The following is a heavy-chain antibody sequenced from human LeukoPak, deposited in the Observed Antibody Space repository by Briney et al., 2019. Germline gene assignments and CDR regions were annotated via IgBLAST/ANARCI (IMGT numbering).Heavy chain of an antibody. CDR2: IYYSGST. J-gene: IGHJ3*02. Sequence: SETLSLTCTVSGGSISSYYWSWIRQPPGKGLEWIGYIYYSGSTNYNPSLKSRVTISVDTSKNQFSLKLSSVTAADTAVYYCARDTTVTKGAFDIWGQGTMVTVSS. CDR3: ARDTTVTKGAFDI. V-gene: IGHV4-59*01. CDR1: GGSISSYY. D-gene: IGHD4-17*01.